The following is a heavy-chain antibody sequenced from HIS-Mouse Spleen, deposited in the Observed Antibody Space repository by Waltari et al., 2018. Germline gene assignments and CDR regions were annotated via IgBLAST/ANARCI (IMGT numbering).Heavy chain of an antibody. CDR2: ISWNSGSI. CDR1: GFTFDDYA. CDR3: AREDWGLDY. J-gene: IGHJ4*02. V-gene: IGHV3-9*01. D-gene: IGHD7-27*01. Sequence: EVQLVESGGGLVQPGRSLRLSCAASGFTFDDYAMHWVRQAPGKGLGWVSGISWNSGSIGYADSVKGRFTISRDNAKNSLYLQMNSLRAEDTALYYCAREDWGLDYWGQGTLVTVSS.